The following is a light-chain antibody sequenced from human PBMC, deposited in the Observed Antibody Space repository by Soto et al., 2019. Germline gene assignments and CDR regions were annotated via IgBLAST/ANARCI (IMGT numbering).Light chain of an antibody. CDR3: QQRSNWPST. J-gene: IGKJ4*01. CDR1: ESVSRY. V-gene: IGKV3-11*01. Sequence: EIVLTQSPATLSLSPGNRATLSCRASESVSRYLAWYQQKPGQAPRLLIYDASNRATGIPARFSGSGSGTDFTLTIPSLEPEDFEVYYCQQRSNWPSTFGGGTKVEIK. CDR2: DAS.